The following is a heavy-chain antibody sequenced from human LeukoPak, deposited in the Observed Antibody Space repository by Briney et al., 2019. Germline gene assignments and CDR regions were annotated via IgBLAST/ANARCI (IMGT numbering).Heavy chain of an antibody. J-gene: IGHJ4*02. CDR1: GFTVSRNY. D-gene: IGHD3-9*01. CDR2: IYSADSA. CDR3: ARDPGVLRYFDWSPKPDY. V-gene: IGHV3-53*01. Sequence: GGSLRLSCAASGFTVSRNYMSWVRQAPGKGLEWVSVIYSADSAYYADSVKGRFTISRDNAKNSLYLQMNSLRAKDTAVYYCARDPGVLRYFDWSPKPDYWGQGTLVTVSS.